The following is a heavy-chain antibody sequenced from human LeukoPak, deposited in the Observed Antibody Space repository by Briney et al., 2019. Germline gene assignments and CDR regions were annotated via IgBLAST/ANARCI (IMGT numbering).Heavy chain of an antibody. V-gene: IGHV4-34*01. J-gene: IGHJ3*02. Sequence: KPSETLSLTCAVYGGSFSGYYWSWIRQPPGKGLEWIGEINHSGSTNYNPSLKSRVTLSVDTSKNQFSLKLTSVTAADTAVYYCARVKSSGWGGAFDIWGQGTMVTVSS. CDR1: GGSFSGYY. D-gene: IGHD6-19*01. CDR2: INHSGST. CDR3: ARVKSSGWGGAFDI.